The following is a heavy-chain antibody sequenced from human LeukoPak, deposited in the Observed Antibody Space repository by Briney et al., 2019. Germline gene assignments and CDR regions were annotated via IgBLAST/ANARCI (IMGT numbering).Heavy chain of an antibody. CDR1: GGSINSYS. D-gene: IGHD3-16*02. Sequence: IPSETLSPICIVSGGSINSYSWTWIRQPPGKGLEWIGYFSYSGSTNYNPSLKSRVTISVDTSKNQFSLNLSSVTAADTAVYYCARVLSRAFHDWGQGTMVTVSS. CDR2: FSYSGST. CDR3: ARVLSRAFHD. J-gene: IGHJ3*01. V-gene: IGHV4-59*01.